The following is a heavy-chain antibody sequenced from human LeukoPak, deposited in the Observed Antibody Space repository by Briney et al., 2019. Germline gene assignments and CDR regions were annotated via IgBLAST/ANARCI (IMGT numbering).Heavy chain of an antibody. Sequence: SETLSLTCTVSGGSIGGYYWSWIRQPPGKGLEWIGYIYYSGSTNYNPSLKSRVTISVDTSKNQFSLKLSSVTAADTAVYYCARGCSAGTPHNWFDPWGQGTLVTVSS. J-gene: IGHJ5*02. CDR3: ARGCSAGTPHNWFDP. D-gene: IGHD6-13*01. CDR2: IYYSGST. V-gene: IGHV4-59*01. CDR1: GGSIGGYY.